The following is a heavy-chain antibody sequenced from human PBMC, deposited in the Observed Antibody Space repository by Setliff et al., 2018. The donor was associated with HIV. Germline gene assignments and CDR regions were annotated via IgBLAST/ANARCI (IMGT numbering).Heavy chain of an antibody. V-gene: IGHV4-34*01. D-gene: IGHD1-26*01. Sequence: SESLSLTCAVYDGSLSGYYWSWIRQPPGKGLEWIGEIKHSGSTNYNPSLKSRVTMSLDTSKNQFSLKLNSVTALDTAVYYCASRRAAMWRGLFVGFENWGQGTLVTVSS. CDR3: ASRRAAMWRGLFVGFEN. CDR2: IKHSGST. CDR1: DGSLSGYY. J-gene: IGHJ4*02.